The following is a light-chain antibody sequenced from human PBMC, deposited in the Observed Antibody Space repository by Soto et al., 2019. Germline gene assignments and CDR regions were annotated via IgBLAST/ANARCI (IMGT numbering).Light chain of an antibody. J-gene: IGLJ1*01. CDR3: QSYDSSLRGYV. V-gene: IGLV1-40*01. Sequence: VLKEPASVFAAPGQSVAIPSPGHSSNLGAGFYVKWYQQLPGTAPKLLLYGNNNWPSGVPDRFSGSKSDTSASLAITGLQAEDEADYYSQSYDSSLRGYVFGAGTKVTVL. CDR2: GNN. CDR1: SSNLGAGFY.